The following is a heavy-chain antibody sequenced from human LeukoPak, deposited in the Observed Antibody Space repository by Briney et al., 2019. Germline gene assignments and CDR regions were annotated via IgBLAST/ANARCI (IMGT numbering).Heavy chain of an antibody. CDR1: GFTFSSYE. J-gene: IGHJ4*02. D-gene: IGHD5-24*01. Sequence: PGGSLRLSCAASGFTFSSYEMNWVRQAPGKGLEWVSYISSSGSTIYYADSVKGRFTISRDNAKNSLCLQMNSLRAEDTAVYYCARGRREIPYFDYWGQGTLVTVSS. CDR2: ISSSGSTI. CDR3: ARGRREIPYFDY. V-gene: IGHV3-48*03.